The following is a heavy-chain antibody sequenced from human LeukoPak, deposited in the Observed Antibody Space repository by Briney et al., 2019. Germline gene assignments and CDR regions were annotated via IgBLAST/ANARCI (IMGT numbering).Heavy chain of an antibody. CDR1: GVSISSSSYY. CDR3: ARGGGYDVLTNYYYFDY. V-gene: IGHV4-39*07. J-gene: IGHJ4*02. D-gene: IGHD3-9*01. CDR2: FYYSGST. Sequence: SETLSLTCIVSGVSISSSSYYWGWIRQPPGKGLEWIGSFYYSGSTFYNPSLKSRVTISVDTSKNQFSLKLSSVTAADTAVYYCARGGGYDVLTNYYYFDYWGQGTLVTVSS.